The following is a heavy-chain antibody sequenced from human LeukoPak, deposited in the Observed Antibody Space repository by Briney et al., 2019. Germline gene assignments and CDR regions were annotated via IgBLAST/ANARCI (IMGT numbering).Heavy chain of an antibody. CDR1: GGSISSSSYY. CDR2: IYYSGST. CDR3: AGTYGDLTFLDY. D-gene: IGHD4-17*01. J-gene: IGHJ4*02. Sequence: SETLSLTCTVSGGSISSSSYYWGWIRQPPGKGLEWIGSIYYSGSTYYNPSLKSRVTISVDTSKNQFSLKLSSVTAADTAVYHCAGTYGDLTFLDYWGQGTLVTFSS. V-gene: IGHV4-39*01.